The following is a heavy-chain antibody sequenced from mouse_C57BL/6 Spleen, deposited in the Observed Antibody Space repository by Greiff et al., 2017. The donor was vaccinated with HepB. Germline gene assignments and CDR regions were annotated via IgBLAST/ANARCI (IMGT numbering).Heavy chain of an antibody. J-gene: IGHJ3*01. Sequence: VQLQQSGAELVMPGASVKLSCKASGYTFTSYWMHWVKQRPGQGLEWIGEIDPSDSYTNYNQKFKGKSTLTVDKSSSTAYMQLSSLTSEDSAVYYCASGTRSDGVLFAYWGQGTLVTVSA. V-gene: IGHV1-69*01. D-gene: IGHD2-14*01. CDR2: IDPSDSYT. CDR1: GYTFTSYW. CDR3: ASGTRSDGVLFAY.